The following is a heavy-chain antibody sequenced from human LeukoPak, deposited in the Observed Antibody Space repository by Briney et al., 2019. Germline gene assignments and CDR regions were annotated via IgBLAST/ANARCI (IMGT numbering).Heavy chain of an antibody. CDR3: ARDRRLLKAFDI. CDR1: GFTFSDYY. CDR2: ISSSGSTI. J-gene: IGHJ3*02. Sequence: GGSLRLSCAASGFTFSDYYMSWIRQATGKGLEWVSYISSSGSTIYYADSVKGRFTISRDNAKTSLYLQMNSLRAEDTAVYYCARDRRLLKAFDIWGQGTMVTVSS. V-gene: IGHV3-11*01.